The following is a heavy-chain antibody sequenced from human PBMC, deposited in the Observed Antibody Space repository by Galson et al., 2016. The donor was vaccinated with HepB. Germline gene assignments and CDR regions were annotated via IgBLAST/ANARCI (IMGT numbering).Heavy chain of an antibody. CDR1: GTSITSAAYY. J-gene: IGHJ3*01. V-gene: IGHV4-31*11. D-gene: IGHD5-24*01. Sequence: TLSLTCAVSGTSITSAAYYWSWIRQHPGRGLEWIAYIHHTGTSQHNPSLKSRITISLDTSKNQFSLKLISVNVADTALYYCARTSRAYNSNAFDLWGQGHWSPSLQ. CDR2: IHHTGTS. CDR3: ARTSRAYNSNAFDL.